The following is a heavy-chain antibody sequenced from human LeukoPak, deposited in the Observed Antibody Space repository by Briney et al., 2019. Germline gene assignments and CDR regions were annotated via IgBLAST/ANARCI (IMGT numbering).Heavy chain of an antibody. Sequence: PSETLSLTCTVSGGAISSYYWSWIRQPPGKGLEWIGYIYYSGSTNYNPSLKSRVTISVDTSKNRFSLKLSSVTAADTAVYYCARAQDYYDSSGYSFDYWGQGTLVTVSS. CDR2: IYYSGST. CDR1: GGAISSYY. CDR3: ARAQDYYDSSGYSFDY. D-gene: IGHD3-22*01. J-gene: IGHJ4*02. V-gene: IGHV4-59*01.